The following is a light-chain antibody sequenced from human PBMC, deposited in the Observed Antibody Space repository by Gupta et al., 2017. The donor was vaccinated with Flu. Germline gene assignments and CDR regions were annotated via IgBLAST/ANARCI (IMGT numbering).Light chain of an antibody. V-gene: IGKV1-5*03. Sequence: SPSTLSAYVGDSVTITCRASQSISWWLAWYQQKPGKAPKLLIYKASSLESGVPSRFSGSGSGTEFTLTISSLQPDDFATYYCQQYHSYSTFGQGTKVEIK. CDR2: KAS. CDR1: QSISWW. J-gene: IGKJ1*01. CDR3: QQYHSYST.